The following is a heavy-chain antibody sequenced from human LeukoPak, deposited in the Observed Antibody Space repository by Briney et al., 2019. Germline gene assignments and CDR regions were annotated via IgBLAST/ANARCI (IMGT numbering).Heavy chain of an antibody. V-gene: IGHV3-23*01. Sequence: HPGGSLRLSCAASGFTFSSYAMSWVRQAPGKGLEWVSAISGSGGSTYYADSVEGRFTISRDNSKNTLYLQMNSLRAEDTAVYYCAKDPSTIPILTGTPWGQGTLVTVSS. CDR3: AKDPSTIPILTGTP. J-gene: IGHJ4*02. CDR1: GFTFSSYA. D-gene: IGHD3-9*01. CDR2: ISGSGGST.